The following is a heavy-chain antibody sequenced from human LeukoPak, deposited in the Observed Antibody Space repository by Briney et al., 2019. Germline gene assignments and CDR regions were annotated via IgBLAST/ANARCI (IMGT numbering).Heavy chain of an antibody. CDR2: ISYDGSNK. D-gene: IGHD3-9*01. J-gene: IGHJ6*02. CDR1: GFTFSSYG. CDR3: AKDPTFVPWEVYDILTGYYRNYYGMDV. V-gene: IGHV3-30*18. Sequence: GGSLRLSCAASGFTFSSYGMHWVRQAPGKGLEWVAVISYDGSNKYYADSVKGRFTISRDNSKNTLYLQMNSLRAEDTAVYYCAKDPTFVPWEVYDILTGYYRNYYGMDVWGQGTTVTVSS.